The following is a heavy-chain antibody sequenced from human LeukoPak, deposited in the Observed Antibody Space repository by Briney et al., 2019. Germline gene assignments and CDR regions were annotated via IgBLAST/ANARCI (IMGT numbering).Heavy chain of an antibody. V-gene: IGHV1-69*04. CDR1: GGTFSSYA. J-gene: IGHJ3*02. CDR3: ARADFSASGVRSAFDI. D-gene: IGHD3-3*01. CDR2: IIPILGIA. Sequence: SVKVSCKASGGTFSSYAISWVRQAPGQGLEWMGRIIPILGIANYAQKFQGRVMITADKSTSTAYMELSSLRSEDTAVYYCARADFSASGVRSAFDIWGQGTMVTVSS.